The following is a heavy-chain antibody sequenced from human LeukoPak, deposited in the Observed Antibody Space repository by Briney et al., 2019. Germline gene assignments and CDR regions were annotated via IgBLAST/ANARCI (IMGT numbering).Heavy chain of an antibody. V-gene: IGHV3-13*01. CDR1: GFTFSSYD. CDR3: ARQNTPHGNFDY. CDR2: IGVAANT. J-gene: IGHJ4*02. D-gene: IGHD1-26*01. Sequence: GGSLRLSCAASGFTFSSYDMHWVRQSTGKGLEWVSAIGVAANTFYSGSVKGRFTISIENAKNSLFLLMTSLRADDTAVYYCARQNTPHGNFDYWGQGILVTVSS.